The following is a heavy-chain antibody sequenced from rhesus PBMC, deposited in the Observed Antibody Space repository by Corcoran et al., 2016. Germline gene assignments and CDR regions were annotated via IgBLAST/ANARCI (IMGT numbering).Heavy chain of an antibody. D-gene: IGHD6-25*01. V-gene: IGHV2-152*01. Sequence: QVTLKESGPALVKPTQTLTLTCPFSGFSLTTSGMGVGWIRQPPGKALEWLALIYWDDDKRSSTSVKSRLTTSKDTSKNRVVLTMTDMDPMDTATYYCARAGELSCSWIPDGAFDFWGQGLRVTVSS. J-gene: IGHJ3*01. CDR3: ARAGELSCSWIPDGAFDF. CDR2: IYWDDDK. CDR1: GFSLTTSGMG.